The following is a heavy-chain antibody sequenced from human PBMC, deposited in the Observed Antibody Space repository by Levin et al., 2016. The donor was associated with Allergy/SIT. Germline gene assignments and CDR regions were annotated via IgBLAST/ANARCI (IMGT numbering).Heavy chain of an antibody. CDR2: ISSNGRTT. D-gene: IGHD4-17*01. CDR3: AKTYSHVDYGKFDH. Sequence: GESLKISCDASGFTFMDFGMGWVRQAPGKGLEWVSSISSNGRTTFYAQSVRGRFTMSRDNSRHMAYLQLNSLRGDDTALYYCAKTYSHVDYGKFDHWGRGALVTVSS. V-gene: IGHV3-23*01. CDR1: GFTFMDFG. J-gene: IGHJ4*02.